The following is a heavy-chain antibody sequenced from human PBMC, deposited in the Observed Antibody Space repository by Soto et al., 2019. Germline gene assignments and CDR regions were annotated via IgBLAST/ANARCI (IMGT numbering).Heavy chain of an antibody. V-gene: IGHV1-2*02. CDR1: GYTFTGHY. J-gene: IGHJ4*02. CDR2: IGPESGAT. CDR3: GRGRSGQIVVFY. Sequence: ASVKVSCKASGYTFTGHYIHWVRQAPEQGPEWMGEIGPESGATRYAQRFQGRVTMTRDMSITTVYMELNNLSPDDTAVYYCGRGRSGQIVVFYWGQGTPVTSPQ. D-gene: IGHD1-26*01.